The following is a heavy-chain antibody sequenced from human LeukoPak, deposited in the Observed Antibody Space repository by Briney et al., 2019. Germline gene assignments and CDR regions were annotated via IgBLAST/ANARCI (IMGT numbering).Heavy chain of an antibody. CDR1: GGTFSSYA. Sequence: GASVKVSCKASGGTFSSYAISWVRQAPGQGLEWVGGIIPIFGTANYAQKFQGRVTITTDESTSTAYMELSSLRSEDTAVYYCARSDGRVARIADSSGYYSFGYWGQGTLVTVSS. J-gene: IGHJ4*02. V-gene: IGHV1-69*05. D-gene: IGHD3-22*01. CDR3: ARSDGRVARIADSSGYYSFGY. CDR2: IIPIFGTA.